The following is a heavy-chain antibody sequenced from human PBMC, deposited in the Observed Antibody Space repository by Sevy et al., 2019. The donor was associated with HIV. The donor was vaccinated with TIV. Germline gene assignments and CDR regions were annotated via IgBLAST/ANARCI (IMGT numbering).Heavy chain of an antibody. CDR3: AGGRHETSGSFDAFDI. D-gene: IGHD3-10*01. CDR2: IFGDGDIT. CDR1: GFTFSSYA. J-gene: IGHJ3*02. V-gene: IGHV3-23*01. Sequence: GGSLRLSCAASGFTFSSYAMNWVRQAPGKGLEWVSSIFGDGDITYYADSVKGRFTISRDKSKNTLYLQMHSLRAEDTAVYYCAGGRHETSGSFDAFDIWGQGTMVTVSS.